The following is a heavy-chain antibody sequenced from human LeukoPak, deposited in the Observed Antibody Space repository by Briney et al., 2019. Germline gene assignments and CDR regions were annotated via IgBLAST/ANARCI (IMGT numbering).Heavy chain of an antibody. V-gene: IGHV1-8*03. CDR1: GYTFTSYA. Sequence: ASVKVSCKSSGYTFTSYAISWVRQATGQGLEWMGWMNPNSGNTGYAQKFQGRVTITRNTSISTAYMELSSLRSEDTAVYYCASKLTGDAFDIWGQGTMVTVSS. D-gene: IGHD7-27*01. CDR3: ASKLTGDAFDI. CDR2: MNPNSGNT. J-gene: IGHJ3*02.